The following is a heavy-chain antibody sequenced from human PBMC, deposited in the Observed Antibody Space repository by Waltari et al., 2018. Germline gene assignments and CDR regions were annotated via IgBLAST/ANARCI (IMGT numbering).Heavy chain of an antibody. J-gene: IGHJ5*02. CDR3: ARDPGPIVGAPDL. D-gene: IGHD1-26*01. CDR2: FNPKNGDS. Sequence: QEQLVQSGSEVKKPGASVRVSCPASGSTFTYYHLHWFRQTPGQGFEWMGWFNPKNGDSNSAEKFLGRVTMTRDTSINTVYLDRSGLRSDDTAVFFCARDPGPIVGAPDLWGQGTLVTVSS. CDR1: GSTFTYYH. V-gene: IGHV1-2*02.